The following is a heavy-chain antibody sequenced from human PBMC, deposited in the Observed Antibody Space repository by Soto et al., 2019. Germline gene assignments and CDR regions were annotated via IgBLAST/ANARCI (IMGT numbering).Heavy chain of an antibody. CDR2: IYYSGST. CDR3: ARTPVEDYNYYDSSGIFDY. D-gene: IGHD3-22*01. V-gene: IGHV4-39*01. CDR1: GGSISSSSYY. Sequence: KPSEALSLTCTVSGGSISSSSYYWGWIRQPPGKGLEWIGSIYYSGSTYYNPSLKSRVTISVDTSKNQFSLKLSSVTAADTAVYYCARTPVEDYNYYDSSGIFDYWGQGTLVTVSS. J-gene: IGHJ4*02.